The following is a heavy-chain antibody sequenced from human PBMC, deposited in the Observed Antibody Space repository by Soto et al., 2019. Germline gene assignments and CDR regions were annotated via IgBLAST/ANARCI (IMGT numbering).Heavy chain of an antibody. V-gene: IGHV3-30*18. CDR2: ISSDGSYE. CDR1: GFTFSNYG. J-gene: IGHJ4*02. D-gene: IGHD2-21*02. CDR3: VKSKDLGDCDLKVDY. Sequence: QVQLVESGGGVVQPGRSLRLSCAASGFTFSNYGMHWVRQAPGKGLEWVAVISSDGSYEYYGDSVKGRFTVSRDNSKNTLYVQMDSLRAEDTAVYYFVKSKDLGDCDLKVDYWGQGTLVTVSS.